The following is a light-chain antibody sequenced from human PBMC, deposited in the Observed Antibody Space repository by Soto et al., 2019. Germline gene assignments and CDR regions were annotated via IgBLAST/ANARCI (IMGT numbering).Light chain of an antibody. CDR3: SSYTTSTTYV. J-gene: IGLJ1*01. V-gene: IGLV2-14*01. CDR1: SSDIGVYNY. CDR2: EVN. Sequence: QSALAQPASVSGSPGQSITFSCTGTSSDIGVYNYVSWYQQHPGKAPKLMIYEVNNRPSGVSNRFSGSKSGNTASLTISGLQAEDEADYYCSSYTTSTTYVLPKGTKATVL.